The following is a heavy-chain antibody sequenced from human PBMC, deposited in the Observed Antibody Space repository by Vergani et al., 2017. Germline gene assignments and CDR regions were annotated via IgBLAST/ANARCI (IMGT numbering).Heavy chain of an antibody. J-gene: IGHJ5*02. CDR2: ISGSGGST. Sequence: EVRLLESGGGLVQPGGSLRLSCAASGFTFSSYAMSWVRQAPGKGLEWVSAISGSGGSTSYAQKFQGRVTMTRDTSTSTVYMELSSLRSEDTAVYYCARDQRRSCSSTSCYAGGWFDPWGQGTLVTVSS. V-gene: IGHV3-23*01. CDR1: GFTFSSYA. D-gene: IGHD2-2*01. CDR3: ARDQRRSCSSTSCYAGGWFDP.